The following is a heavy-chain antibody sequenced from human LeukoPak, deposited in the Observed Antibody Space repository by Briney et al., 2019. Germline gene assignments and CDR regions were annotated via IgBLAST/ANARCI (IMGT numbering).Heavy chain of an antibody. D-gene: IGHD3-3*01. CDR3: AKAPVLRFLAHFDY. Sequence: PGRSLRLSCAASGFTFSSYAMHWVRQAPGKGLEWVAVISYDGSNKYYADSVKGRFTISRDNSKNTLYLQMNSLRAEDTAVYYCAKAPVLRFLAHFDYWGQGTLVTVSS. CDR2: ISYDGSNK. CDR1: GFTFSSYA. V-gene: IGHV3-30-3*01. J-gene: IGHJ4*02.